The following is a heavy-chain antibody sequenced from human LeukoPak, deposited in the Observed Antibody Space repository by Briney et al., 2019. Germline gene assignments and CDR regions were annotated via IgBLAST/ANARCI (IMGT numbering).Heavy chain of an antibody. CDR1: GFTFRNYE. V-gene: IGHV3-48*03. CDR2: ISSSGCDT. J-gene: IGHJ4*02. CDR3: AKYNQYYGTFDY. Sequence: GGSLRLFCVASGFTFRNYERNWVRQALGKGLEWVSYISSSGCDTNYEESVKGRFTTPRDDAKNSLYLQMNSLRADDTALYYCAKYNQYYGTFDYWGQGTLVTVSS. D-gene: IGHD3-3*01.